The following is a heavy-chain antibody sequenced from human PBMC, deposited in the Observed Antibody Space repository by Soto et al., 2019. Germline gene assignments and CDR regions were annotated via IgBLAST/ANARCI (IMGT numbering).Heavy chain of an antibody. V-gene: IGHV4-31*03. D-gene: IGHD3-10*01. CDR2: IYYSGST. CDR1: GGSISSGGYY. J-gene: IGHJ5*02. CDR3: AREEVAYYDSGSYNWFDP. Sequence: QVQLPESGPGLVKPSQTLSLTCTVSGGSISSGGYYWSWIRQYPGKGLEWIGYIYYSGSTYYNPSLKSRVTISVDTSNNQFSLKLSFVTAADTAVYYCAREEVAYYDSGSYNWFDPWGQGILVTVSS.